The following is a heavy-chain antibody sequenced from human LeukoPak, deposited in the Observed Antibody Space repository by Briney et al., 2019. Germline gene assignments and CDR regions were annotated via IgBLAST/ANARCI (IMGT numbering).Heavy chain of an antibody. D-gene: IGHD3-22*01. Sequence: GRSLRLSCAASGFTFSSYGMHWVRQAPGKGLEWAAVISYDGSNKYYADSVKGRFTISRDNSKNTLYLQMNSLRAEDTAVYYCAKDGSAYDSSGYYYYYGMDVWGQGTTVTVSS. J-gene: IGHJ6*02. V-gene: IGHV3-30*18. CDR3: AKDGSAYDSSGYYYYYGMDV. CDR1: GFTFSSYG. CDR2: ISYDGSNK.